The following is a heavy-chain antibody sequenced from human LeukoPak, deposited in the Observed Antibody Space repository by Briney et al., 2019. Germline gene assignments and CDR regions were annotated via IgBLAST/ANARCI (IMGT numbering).Heavy chain of an antibody. CDR1: GDTFSSYA. CDR2: IIPILGIA. J-gene: IGHJ3*02. CDR3: ARRSGVAAAETGAFDI. D-gene: IGHD6-13*01. V-gene: IGHV1-69*04. Sequence: SVKVSCKASGDTFSSYAISGVRQAPGQGLEWMGRIIPILGIANYAQKFQGRVTITADKSTSTVDMELSSLRSEDTDVYSCARRSGVAAAETGAFDIWGQGTMVTVSS.